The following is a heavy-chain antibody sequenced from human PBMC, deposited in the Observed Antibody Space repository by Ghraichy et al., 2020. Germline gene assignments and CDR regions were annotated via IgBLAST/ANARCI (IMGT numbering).Heavy chain of an antibody. CDR1: GFTVSSNY. V-gene: IGHV3-66*01. CDR3: ARDSSGWPEGY. D-gene: IGHD6-19*01. Sequence: GGSLRLSCAASGFTVSSNYMSWVRQAPGKGLEWVSVIYSGGSTYYADSVKGRFTISRDNSKNTLYLQMNSLRAEDTAVYYCARDSSGWPEGYWGQGTLVTVSS. CDR2: IYSGGST. J-gene: IGHJ4*02.